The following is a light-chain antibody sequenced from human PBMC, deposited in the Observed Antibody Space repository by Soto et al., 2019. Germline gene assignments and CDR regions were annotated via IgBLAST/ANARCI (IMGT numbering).Light chain of an antibody. CDR1: QSISSW. V-gene: IGKV1-39*01. CDR2: AAS. J-gene: IGKJ4*01. CDR3: QQSYSNPLT. Sequence: DIQMTQSPPTLSGSVGDRVTITCRASQSISSWLAWYQQTKGKAPKLLIYAASSLQSGVPSRFSGSGSGTDFTLPLSSLQPEDFETYYCQQSYSNPLTFGGGTKVDIK.